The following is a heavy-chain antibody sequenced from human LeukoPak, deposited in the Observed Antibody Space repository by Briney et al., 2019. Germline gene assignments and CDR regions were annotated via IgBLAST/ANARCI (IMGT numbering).Heavy chain of an antibody. Sequence: PSETLSLTCAVYGGSFSGYYWSWIRQPPGKGLEWIGYIYYSGSTNYNPSLKSRVTISVDTSKNQFSLKLSSVTAADTAVYYCARRTVGRYWYFDLWGRGTLVTVSS. D-gene: IGHD4-11*01. CDR1: GGSFSGYY. CDR3: ARRTVGRYWYFDL. J-gene: IGHJ2*01. V-gene: IGHV4-59*12. CDR2: IYYSGST.